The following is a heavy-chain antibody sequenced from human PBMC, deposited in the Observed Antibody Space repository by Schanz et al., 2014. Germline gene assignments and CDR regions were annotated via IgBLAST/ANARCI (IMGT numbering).Heavy chain of an antibody. CDR2: ISYSGST. CDR1: GDSISSGGYY. D-gene: IGHD4-17*01. V-gene: IGHV4-31*03. Sequence: QVQLQESGPGLVKPSQTLSLTCTVSGDSISSGGYYWSWIRQHPGKGLEWIGYISYSGSTYYNPSLKSRVTISLDTSKNQFSLTLTSLTAADTAVYYCARDRGHGDLPGDIWGQGTMVTVSS. J-gene: IGHJ3*02. CDR3: ARDRGHGDLPGDI.